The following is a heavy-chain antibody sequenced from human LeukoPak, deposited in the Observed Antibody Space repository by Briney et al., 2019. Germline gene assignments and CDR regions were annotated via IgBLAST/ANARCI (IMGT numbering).Heavy chain of an antibody. CDR1: GFTFSSYS. J-gene: IGHJ4*02. CDR2: ISSSGNTL. V-gene: IGHV3-48*04. Sequence: GGSLRLSCAASGFTFSSYSMNWVRQAPGKGLEWVSYISSSGNTLDYADSVKGRFTISRDNAKNSLYLQMVSLRAEDTAVYYCARLRGYSYGYGDYWGQGTLVTVSS. D-gene: IGHD5-18*01. CDR3: ARLRGYSYGYGDY.